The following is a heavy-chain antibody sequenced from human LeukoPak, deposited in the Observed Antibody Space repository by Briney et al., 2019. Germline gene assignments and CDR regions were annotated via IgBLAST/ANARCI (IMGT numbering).Heavy chain of an antibody. D-gene: IGHD3-10*01. CDR3: AREEAYYYGSGRW. J-gene: IGHJ4*02. CDR1: GFTFSSYS. V-gene: IGHV3-21*01. CDR2: ISSSSSYI. Sequence: PGGSLRLSCAASGFTFSSYSMNWVRQAPGKGLEWVSSISSSSSYIYYADSVKGRFTISRDNAKNSLYLQMNSLRAEDTAVYYCAREEAYYYGSGRWWGQGTLVTVSS.